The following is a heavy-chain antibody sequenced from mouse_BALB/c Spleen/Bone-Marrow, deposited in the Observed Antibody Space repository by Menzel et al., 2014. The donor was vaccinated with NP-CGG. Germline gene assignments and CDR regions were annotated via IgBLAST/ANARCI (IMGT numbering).Heavy chain of an antibody. CDR3: SRGRRDALDY. J-gene: IGHJ4*01. Sequence: VKLMESGAELVKPGASVKLSCKASGYTFTSYYMYWVKQRPGQGLEWFGEINPSNGGTNFNEKFKNKATLTVDKSSSTAYMQLSSLTSEDSAVCYCSRGRRDALDYWGQGTSVTVSS. CDR1: GYTFTSYY. V-gene: IGHV1S81*02. CDR2: INPSNGGT.